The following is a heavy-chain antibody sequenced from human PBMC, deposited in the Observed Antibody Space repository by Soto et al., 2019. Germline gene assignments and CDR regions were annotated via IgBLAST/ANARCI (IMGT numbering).Heavy chain of an antibody. V-gene: IGHV4-59*08. CDR1: GGSISSYY. J-gene: IGHJ4*02. CDR2: IYYSGST. D-gene: IGHD3-3*01. CDR3: ARGNYDFWSGYYPTSYYFDY. Sequence: SEPLSLTCTVSGGSISSYYWSWIRQPPGKGLEWIGYIYYSGSTNYNPSLKSRVTISVDTSKNQFSLKLSSVTAADTAVYYCARGNYDFWSGYYPTSYYFDYWGQGTLVTVSS.